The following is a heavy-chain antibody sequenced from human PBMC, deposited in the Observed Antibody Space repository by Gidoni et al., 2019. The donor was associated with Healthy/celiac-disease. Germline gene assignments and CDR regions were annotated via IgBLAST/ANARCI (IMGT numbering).Heavy chain of an antibody. Sequence: SSYGMHWVRQAPGKGLEWVAVIWYDGRNKYYADSVKGRFTISRDNSKNTLYLQMNSLRAEDTAVYYCARDSLDDIYYYYMDVWGKGTTVTVSS. V-gene: IGHV3-33*01. CDR3: ARDSLDDIYYYYMDV. CDR1: SSYG. D-gene: IGHD3-22*01. CDR2: IWYDGRNK. J-gene: IGHJ6*03.